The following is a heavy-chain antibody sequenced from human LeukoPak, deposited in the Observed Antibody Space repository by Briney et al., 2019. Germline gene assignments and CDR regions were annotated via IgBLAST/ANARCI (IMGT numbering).Heavy chain of an antibody. D-gene: IGHD6-13*01. J-gene: IGHJ4*02. Sequence: PSETLSLTCTVSGGSISSYYWSWIRQPPGKGLEWIGYIYYSGGTNYNPSLKSRVTISVDTSKNQFSLKLSSVTAADTAVYYCASSPYSSSWYPYFDYWGQGTLVTVSS. CDR1: GGSISSYY. V-gene: IGHV4-59*01. CDR3: ASSPYSSSWYPYFDY. CDR2: IYYSGGT.